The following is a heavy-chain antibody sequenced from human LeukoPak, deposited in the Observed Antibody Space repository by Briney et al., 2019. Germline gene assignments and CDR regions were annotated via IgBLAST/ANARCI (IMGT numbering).Heavy chain of an antibody. CDR1: GGSISSSSYY. Sequence: SETLSLTCTVSGGSISSSSYYWGWIRQPPGKGLEWIGSIYYSGSTYYNPSLKSRVTISVDTSKNQFSLKLSSVTAADTAVYYCARGEYYYDSSGYLGYWGQGTLVTVSS. CDR3: ARGEYYYDSSGYLGY. CDR2: IYYSGST. D-gene: IGHD3-22*01. V-gene: IGHV4-39*07. J-gene: IGHJ4*02.